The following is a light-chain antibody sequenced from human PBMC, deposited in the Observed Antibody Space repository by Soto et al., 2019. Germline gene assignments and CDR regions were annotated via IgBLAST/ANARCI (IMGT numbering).Light chain of an antibody. Sequence: QSALTQPPSVSGAPGQRVTISCTGSSSNIGAGYDVHWYQQLPGTAPKLLIYGNSSRPSGVPDRFSGSKSGTSASLAITGLQAEDEADYYCQSYDSSLREVFGGGTKLTVL. CDR3: QSYDSSLREV. J-gene: IGLJ2*01. CDR1: SSNIGAGYD. CDR2: GNS. V-gene: IGLV1-40*01.